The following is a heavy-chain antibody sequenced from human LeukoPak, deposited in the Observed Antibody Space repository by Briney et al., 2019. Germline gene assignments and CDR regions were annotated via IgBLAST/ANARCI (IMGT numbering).Heavy chain of an antibody. D-gene: IGHD6-19*01. V-gene: IGHV4-39*01. J-gene: IGHJ4*02. CDR1: GGSISSSSYY. CDR3: ASRGGIAVAGTLDY. CDR2: IYYSGST. Sequence: SETLSLTCTVSGGSISSSSYYWGWIRQPPGKGLEWIGSIYYSGSTYYTPSLKSRVTISVDTSKNQFSLKLSSVTAADTAVYYCASRGGIAVAGTLDYWGQGTLVTVSS.